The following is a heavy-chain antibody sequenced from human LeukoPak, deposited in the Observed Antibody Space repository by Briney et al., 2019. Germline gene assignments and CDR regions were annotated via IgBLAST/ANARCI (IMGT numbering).Heavy chain of an antibody. Sequence: PGGSPRLSCAASGFTFSNYTMNWVRQAPGKGLEWVSSISSSSSYIYYAASVKGRFTISRDKAKNSLYLQMNSLRAEDTAIYYCARGIPAVDYWGQGTLVTVSS. J-gene: IGHJ4*02. CDR3: ARGIPAVDY. V-gene: IGHV3-21*01. CDR2: ISSSSSYI. D-gene: IGHD6-25*01. CDR1: GFTFSNYT.